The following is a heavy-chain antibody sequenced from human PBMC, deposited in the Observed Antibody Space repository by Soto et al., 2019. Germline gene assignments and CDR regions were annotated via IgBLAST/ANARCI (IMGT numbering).Heavy chain of an antibody. V-gene: IGHV1-18*01. CDR3: SRYCISTSCYGHYYYGMDV. J-gene: IGHJ6*02. D-gene: IGHD2-2*01. Sequence: ASVKVSCKASGYTFTSYGISWVRQAPGQGLEWMGWISAYNGNTNYAQKLQGRVTMTTDTSTSTAYMELRSLRSDDTAVYYCSRYCISTSCYGHYYYGMDVWGQGTTVTV. CDR1: GYTFTSYG. CDR2: ISAYNGNT.